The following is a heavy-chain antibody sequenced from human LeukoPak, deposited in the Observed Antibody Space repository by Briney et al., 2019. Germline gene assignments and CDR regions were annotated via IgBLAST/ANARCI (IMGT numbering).Heavy chain of an antibody. D-gene: IGHD6-19*01. CDR1: GFTFSDYY. V-gene: IGHV3-11*01. Sequence: GGSLRLPCAASGFTFSDYYMSWIRQAPGKGLEWVSYITSRGSTIYYADSVKGRFTISRDNAKNSLYLQMNSLRAEDTAVYYCAKGLVAGFDYWGQGTLVTVSS. CDR2: ITSRGSTI. CDR3: AKGLVAGFDY. J-gene: IGHJ4*02.